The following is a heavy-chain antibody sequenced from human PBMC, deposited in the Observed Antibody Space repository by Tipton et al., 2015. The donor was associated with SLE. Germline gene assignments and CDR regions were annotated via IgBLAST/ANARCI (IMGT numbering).Heavy chain of an antibody. CDR3: ARVPPYGGSYEFFDY. CDR2: IHKSGST. J-gene: IGHJ4*02. Sequence: GSLRLSCTVSGGSISRSSYFWDWIRQSPGKGLEWIGSIHKSGSTYYNPSLKSRVTISVDTSKNQFSLRLSSVTAADTAVYFCARVPPYGGSYEFFDYWGPGTLVTVSS. D-gene: IGHD1-26*01. CDR1: GGSISRSSYF. V-gene: IGHV4-39*07.